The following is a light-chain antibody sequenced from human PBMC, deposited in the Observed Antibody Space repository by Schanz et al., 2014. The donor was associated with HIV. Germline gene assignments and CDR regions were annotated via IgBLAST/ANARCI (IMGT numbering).Light chain of an antibody. CDR1: SGDVGSYNY. J-gene: IGLJ2*01. V-gene: IGLV2-14*03. CDR3: QSFDRRMRGLL. CDR2: DVS. Sequence: QSALTQPASVSGSPGQSISISCTGTSGDVGSYNYVSWYQQHPGKAPKLIIHDVSTRPSAVPDRFSGSKSGNTASLTVSGLQAEDEADYYCQSFDRRMRGLLFGGGTKLTVL.